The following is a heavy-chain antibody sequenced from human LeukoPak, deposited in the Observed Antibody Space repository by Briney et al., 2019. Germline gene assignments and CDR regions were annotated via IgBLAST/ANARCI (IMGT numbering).Heavy chain of an antibody. V-gene: IGHV1-2*06. Sequence: ASVKVSCKASGYTFTGYHMHWVRRAPGQGLEWMGRINPNSGDTNYAQKFQGRVTMTRDTSISTAYMELSRLRSDDTAVYYCARVWFGEFAFDYWGQGTLVTVSS. CDR3: ARVWFGEFAFDY. CDR1: GYTFTGYH. J-gene: IGHJ4*02. D-gene: IGHD3-10*01. CDR2: INPNSGDT.